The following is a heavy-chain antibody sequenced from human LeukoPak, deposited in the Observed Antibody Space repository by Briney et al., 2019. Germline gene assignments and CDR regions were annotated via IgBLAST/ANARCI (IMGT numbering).Heavy chain of an antibody. D-gene: IGHD2/OR15-2a*01. J-gene: IGHJ4*02. Sequence: GESLRLSCAVSGFTFSSYWLSWVRQAPGKGLQWVANIKEDGSRTDYVDSVMGRFTISRDNAKNSLYPQMNSLRPEDTAVYYCVRDGRGGFLDQWGQGTLVTVSS. CDR1: GFTFSSYW. CDR3: VRDGRGGFLDQ. V-gene: IGHV3-7*01. CDR2: IKEDGSRT.